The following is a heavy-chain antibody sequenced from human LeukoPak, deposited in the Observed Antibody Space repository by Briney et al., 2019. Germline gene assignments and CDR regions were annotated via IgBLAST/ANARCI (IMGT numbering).Heavy chain of an antibody. V-gene: IGHV1-8*01. J-gene: IGHJ4*02. CDR1: GYTFTSYD. CDR2: MNPNSGNT. Sequence: ASVTVSCKASGYTFTSYDINWVRQAPGQGLEWMGWMNPNSGNTGYAQKFQGRVTMTRNTSISTAYMELSSLRSEDTAVYYCARVVVGATIPHYWGQGTLVTVSS. CDR3: ARVVVGATIPHY. D-gene: IGHD1-26*01.